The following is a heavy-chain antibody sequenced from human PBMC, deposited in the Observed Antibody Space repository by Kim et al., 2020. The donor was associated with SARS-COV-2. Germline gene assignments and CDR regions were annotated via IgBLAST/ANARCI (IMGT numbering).Heavy chain of an antibody. CDR3: ARGGRWFEFDY. J-gene: IGHJ4*02. Sequence: ASVKVSCKASGYTFTSYATHWVRQAPGQRLEWMGWINTGNGDTRYSQKLQGRVTITRDTSASTAYMDLSSLRSEDTAVYYCARGGRWFEFDYWGQGTLVT. D-gene: IGHD2-15*01. CDR1: GYTFTSYA. CDR2: INTGNGDT. V-gene: IGHV1-3*04.